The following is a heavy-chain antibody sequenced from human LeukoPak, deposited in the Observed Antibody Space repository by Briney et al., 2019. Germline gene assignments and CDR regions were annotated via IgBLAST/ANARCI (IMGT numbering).Heavy chain of an antibody. CDR2: INAGNGNT. Sequence: PEASVKVSCKASGYTFTSYAMHWVRQAPGQRLEWMGWINAGNGNTKYSQKFQGRVTITRDTSASTAYMELSSLRSEDTAVYYCARDPWVTTVTSRYGMDVWGQGTTVTVSS. CDR1: GYTFTSYA. D-gene: IGHD4-17*01. J-gene: IGHJ6*02. V-gene: IGHV1-3*01. CDR3: ARDPWVTTVTSRYGMDV.